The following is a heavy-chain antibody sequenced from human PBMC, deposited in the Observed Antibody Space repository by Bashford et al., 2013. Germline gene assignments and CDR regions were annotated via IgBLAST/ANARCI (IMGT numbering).Heavy chain of an antibody. CDR2: IIPIFGGT. V-gene: IGHV1-2*02. CDR1: GGTFSSYA. CDR3: ARAHIVVVIAIVGDDAFDI. D-gene: IGHD2-21*01. Sequence: ASVKVSCKASGGTFSSYAISWVRQAPGQGLEWMGGIIPIFGGTNYAQKFQGRVTMTRDTSISTAYMELSRLRSDDTAVYYCARAHIVVVIAIVGDDAFDIWGQGTMVTVSS. J-gene: IGHJ3*02.